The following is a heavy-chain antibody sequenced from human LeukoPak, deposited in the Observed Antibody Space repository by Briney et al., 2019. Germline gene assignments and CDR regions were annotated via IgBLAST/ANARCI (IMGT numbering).Heavy chain of an antibody. V-gene: IGHV4-39*07. D-gene: IGHD3-16*01. Sequence: SETLSLTCTVSGGSISSSSYYWGWIRQPPGKGLEWIGSIYYSGSTYYNPSLKSRVTISVDTSKNQFSLKLSSVTAADTAVYYCASQDDVWGCWIGVHAFDIWGQGTMVTVSS. CDR3: ASQDDVWGCWIGVHAFDI. J-gene: IGHJ3*02. CDR1: GGSISSSSYY. CDR2: IYYSGST.